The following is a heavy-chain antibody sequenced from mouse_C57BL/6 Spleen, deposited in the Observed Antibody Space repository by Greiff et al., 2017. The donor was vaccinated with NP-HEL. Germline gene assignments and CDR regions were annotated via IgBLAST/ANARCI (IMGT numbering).Heavy chain of an antibody. CDR2: ISYDGSN. V-gene: IGHV3-6*01. CDR3: AREEDGFAY. J-gene: IGHJ3*01. CDR1: GYSITSGYY. Sequence: EVQLQQSGPGLVKPSQSLSLTCSVTGYSITSGYYWNWIRQFPGNKLEWMGYISYDGSNNYKPSLKNRISITRDTSKNQFFLKLNSVTTEDTATYDCAREEDGFAYWGQGTLVTVSA.